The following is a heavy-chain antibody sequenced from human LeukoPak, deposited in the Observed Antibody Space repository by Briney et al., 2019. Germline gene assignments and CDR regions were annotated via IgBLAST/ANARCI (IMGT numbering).Heavy chain of an antibody. V-gene: IGHV4-4*07. Sequence: SETLSLTCTVSGGSISSYYWSWIRQPAGKGLEWIGRIYTSGSTNYNPSLKSRVTISVDTSKKQFSLKLSSVTAADTAVYYCAREKIAYYDNSGRGWFAPWGQGTLVPVSS. CDR2: IYTSGST. CDR1: GGSISSYY. D-gene: IGHD3-22*01. J-gene: IGHJ5*02. CDR3: AREKIAYYDNSGRGWFAP.